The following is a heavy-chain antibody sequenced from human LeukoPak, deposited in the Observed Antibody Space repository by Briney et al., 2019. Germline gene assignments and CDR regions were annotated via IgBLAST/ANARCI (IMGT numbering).Heavy chain of an antibody. Sequence: SETLSLTCTVSGGSISSYYWSWIRQPPGKGLEWIGYIYYSGSTNYNPSLKSRVTISVDTSKNQFSLKLSSVTAADTAVYYCARAIAEAHFDYWGQGTLVTVSS. J-gene: IGHJ4*02. CDR2: IYYSGST. CDR1: GGSISSYY. D-gene: IGHD6-19*01. CDR3: ARAIAEAHFDY. V-gene: IGHV4-59*08.